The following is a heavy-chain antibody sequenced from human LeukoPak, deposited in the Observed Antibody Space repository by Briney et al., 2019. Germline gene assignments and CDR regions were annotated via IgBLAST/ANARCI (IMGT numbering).Heavy chain of an antibody. CDR2: INHSGST. Sequence: PSETLSLTCAVYGGSFSGYYWSWIRQPPGKGLEWIGEINHSGSTNYNPSLKSRVTISVDTSKNQFSLKLSSVTAADTAVYYCARQDKAAPPKRRYGWFDPWGQGTLVTVSS. CDR3: ARQDKAAPPKRRYGWFDP. D-gene: IGHD1-14*01. CDR1: GGSFSGYY. J-gene: IGHJ5*02. V-gene: IGHV4-34*01.